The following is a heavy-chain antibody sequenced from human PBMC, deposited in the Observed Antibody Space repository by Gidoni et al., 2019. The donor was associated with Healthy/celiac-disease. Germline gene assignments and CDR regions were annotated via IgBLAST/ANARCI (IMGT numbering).Heavy chain of an antibody. CDR1: GFSLSSSGMR. Sequence: QATLKESGPALVKPTQTLTLTSTFSGFSLSSSGMRVSWIRQPPGKAPEWLARIDWDVDKFYSTSLKTRLTISKDTSKNQVVLTMTNMDPADTGTFYCVRTTLVAFDFWGQGTMVTVSS. CDR3: VRTTLVAFDF. V-gene: IGHV2-70*04. J-gene: IGHJ3*01. CDR2: IDWDVDK.